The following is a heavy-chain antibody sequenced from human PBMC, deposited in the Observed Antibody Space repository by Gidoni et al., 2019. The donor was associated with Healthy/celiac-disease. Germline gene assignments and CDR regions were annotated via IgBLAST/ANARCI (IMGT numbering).Heavy chain of an antibody. Sequence: EVQLVESGGGLVQPGGSLRLSCAASGFTFSSYWMSWVRQAPGKGLEWVANIKQDGSEKYYVDSVKGRFTISRDNAKNSLYLQMNSLRAEDTAVYYCARDKGRYNWNASVGRDYWGQGTLVTVSS. CDR3: ARDKGRYNWNASVGRDY. CDR2: IKQDGSEK. D-gene: IGHD1-20*01. J-gene: IGHJ4*02. CDR1: GFTFSSYW. V-gene: IGHV3-7*03.